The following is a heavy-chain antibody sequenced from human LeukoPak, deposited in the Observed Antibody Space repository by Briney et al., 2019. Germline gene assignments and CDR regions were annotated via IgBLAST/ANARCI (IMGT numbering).Heavy chain of an antibody. CDR3: ARPHLAVAGTDAFDI. D-gene: IGHD6-19*01. V-gene: IGHV1-2*02. CDR2: INPNSGGT. J-gene: IGHJ3*02. Sequence: DSVKVSCKASGYTFTGYYMHWVRQSPGQGLERMGWINPNSGGTNYAQKFQGRVTMTRDTSISTAYMELSRLRSDDTAVYYCARPHLAVAGTDAFDIWGQGTMVTVSS. CDR1: GYTFTGYY.